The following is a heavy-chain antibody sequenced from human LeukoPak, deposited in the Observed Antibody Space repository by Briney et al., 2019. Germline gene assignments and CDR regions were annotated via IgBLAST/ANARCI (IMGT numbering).Heavy chain of an antibody. CDR3: AKTDGIAARPFDY. V-gene: IGHV3-66*01. CDR1: GFTFSNYA. J-gene: IGHJ4*02. CDR2: IYSGGST. Sequence: PGGSLRLSCTASGFTFSNYAMNWARQAPGKGLEWVSVIYSGGSTYYADSVKGRFTISRDNSMNTLYLQMNSLRAEDTAVYYCAKTDGIAARPFDYWGQGTLVTVSS. D-gene: IGHD6-6*01.